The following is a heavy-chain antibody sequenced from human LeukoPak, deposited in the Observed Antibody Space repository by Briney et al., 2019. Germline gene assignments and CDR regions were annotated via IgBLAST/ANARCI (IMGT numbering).Heavy chain of an antibody. CDR2: IYYSGST. J-gene: IGHJ4*02. D-gene: IGHD1-26*01. CDR3: ARGIVGATWGYFDY. V-gene: IGHV4-59*01. CDR1: GGSISSYY. Sequence: PSETLSLTCTVSGGSISSYYWSWIRQPPGKGLEWIGYIYYSGSTNYNPSLKSRVTISVDTSKNQFSLKLSSVTAADTAVYYCARGIVGATWGYFDYWGQGTLVTVSS.